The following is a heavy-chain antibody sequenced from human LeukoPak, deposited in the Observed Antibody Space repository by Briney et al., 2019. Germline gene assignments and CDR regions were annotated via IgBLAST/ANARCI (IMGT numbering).Heavy chain of an antibody. CDR1: GFTFSSYA. D-gene: IGHD6-13*01. CDR2: ISYDGSNK. CDR3: AREGAGIFTAAAGYFDY. Sequence: GRSLRLSCAASGFTFSSYAMHWVRQAPGKGLEWVAVISYDGSNKYYADSVKGRFTISRDNSKNTLYLQMNSLRAEDTAVYYCAREGAGIFTAAAGYFDYWGQGTLVTVSS. V-gene: IGHV3-30*04. J-gene: IGHJ4*02.